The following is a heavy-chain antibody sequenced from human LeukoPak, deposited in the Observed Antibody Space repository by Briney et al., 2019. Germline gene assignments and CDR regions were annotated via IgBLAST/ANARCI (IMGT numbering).Heavy chain of an antibody. J-gene: IGHJ5*02. Sequence: SVKVSCKASGGTFNTLAFSWVRQAPGQGLEWMGGIITMFGTANYAQKYQGRVTITADKSTSTAYMELRGLTSDDTAVYYCARDCSGGSCYRKDWSDPWGQGTLVTVSS. CDR1: GGTFNTLA. V-gene: IGHV1-69*06. CDR3: ARDCSGGSCYRKDWSDP. CDR2: IITMFGTA. D-gene: IGHD2-15*01.